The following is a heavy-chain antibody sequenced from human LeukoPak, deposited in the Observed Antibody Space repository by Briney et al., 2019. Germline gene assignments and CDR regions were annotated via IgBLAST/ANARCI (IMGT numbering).Heavy chain of an antibody. Sequence: SETLSLTCAVYGGSFSGYYWSWIRQPPGKGLEWIGEINHSGSTNYNPSLKSRVTISVDTSKNQFSLKLSSVTAADTAVYYCARFGTYYYMDVWGKGTPVTVSS. V-gene: IGHV4-34*01. CDR3: ARFGTYYYMDV. CDR2: INHSGST. J-gene: IGHJ6*03. D-gene: IGHD1-14*01. CDR1: GGSFSGYY.